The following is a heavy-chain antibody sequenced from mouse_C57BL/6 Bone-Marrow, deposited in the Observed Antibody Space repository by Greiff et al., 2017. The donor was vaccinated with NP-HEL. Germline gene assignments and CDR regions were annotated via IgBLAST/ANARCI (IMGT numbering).Heavy chain of an antibody. CDR1: GYTFTSYG. Sequence: QVQLQQSGAELARPGASVKLSCKASGYTFTSYGISWVKQRTGQGLEWIGEIYPRSGNTYYNEKFKGKATLTADTSSSTAYMELRSLTSEDSAVYFCARSGYYGRWYFDVWGTGTTVTVSS. CDR2: IYPRSGNT. D-gene: IGHD1-1*01. V-gene: IGHV1-81*01. J-gene: IGHJ1*03. CDR3: ARSGYYGRWYFDV.